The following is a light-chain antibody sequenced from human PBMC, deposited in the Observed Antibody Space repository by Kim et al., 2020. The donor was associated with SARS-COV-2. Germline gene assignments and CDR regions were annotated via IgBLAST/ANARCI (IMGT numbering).Light chain of an antibody. J-gene: IGLJ1*01. CDR2: RNN. V-gene: IGLV1-47*01. CDR1: SSNIGSNY. CDR3: AAWDDSLSGYV. Sequence: ELTQPPSASGTPGQRVTISCSGGSSNIGSNYVYWYQHLPGTAPKLLIYRNNQRPSGVPDRFSGPKSATSASLDISGLRSEDEADYYCAAWDDSLSGYVFGSGTKVTVL.